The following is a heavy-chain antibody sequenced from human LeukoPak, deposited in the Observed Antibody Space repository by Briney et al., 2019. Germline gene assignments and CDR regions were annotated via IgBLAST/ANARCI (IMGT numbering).Heavy chain of an antibody. CDR3: ARVMHILTGRIDY. Sequence: SETLSLTCTVSGGSISSSSYYWGWIRQPPGKGLEWIGSIYYSGSTYYNPSLKSRVTISVDTSKNQFSLKLSSVTAADTAVYYCARVMHILTGRIDYWGQGTLVTVSS. J-gene: IGHJ4*02. D-gene: IGHD3-9*01. V-gene: IGHV4-39*07. CDR1: GGSISSSSYY. CDR2: IYYSGST.